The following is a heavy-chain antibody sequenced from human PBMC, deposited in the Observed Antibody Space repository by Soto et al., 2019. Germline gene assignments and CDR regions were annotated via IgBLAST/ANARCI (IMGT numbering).Heavy chain of an antibody. D-gene: IGHD1-26*01. CDR2: ISAYNGNT. CDR3: ARGYRYSGSYYAEYFQH. Sequence: ASVKVSCKASGYTFTGYYMHWVRQAPGQGLEWKGWISAYNGNTNYAQKLKGRVTMTTDTSTSTAYMELRSLRSDDTAVYYCARGYRYSGSYYAEYFQHWGQGTLVTVS. V-gene: IGHV1-18*04. CDR1: GYTFTGYY. J-gene: IGHJ1*01.